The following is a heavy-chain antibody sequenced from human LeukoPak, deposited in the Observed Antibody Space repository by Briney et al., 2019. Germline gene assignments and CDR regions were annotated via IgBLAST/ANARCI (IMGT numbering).Heavy chain of an antibody. CDR2: ISWDGDDT. CDR3: AKDVGYNWYYSDY. D-gene: IGHD5-24*01. V-gene: IGHV3-43*01. Sequence: GGSLRLSCAASGFTFDDFTMLWVRQIPGKGLEWVSLISWDGDDTYYADSVKGRFTISRDNSKNSFFLQMDSLRTEDTALYYCAKDVGYNWYYSDYWGQGTLVTVSS. CDR1: GFTFDDFT. J-gene: IGHJ4*02.